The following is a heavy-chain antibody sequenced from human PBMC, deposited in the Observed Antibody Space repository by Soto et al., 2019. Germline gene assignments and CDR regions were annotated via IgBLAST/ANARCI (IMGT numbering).Heavy chain of an antibody. V-gene: IGHV4-59*08. Sequence: SETLSLTCTVSGGSISGYYWSWIRQPPGKGLEWIGYIYYSGSTNYNPSLKNPVTISVDTSKNQFSLSLSSVTAADTAVYYCARLIFDSWSGYHYWYFDLWGRGTLVTVSS. J-gene: IGHJ2*01. D-gene: IGHD3-3*01. CDR2: IYYSGST. CDR3: ARLIFDSWSGYHYWYFDL. CDR1: GGSISGYY.